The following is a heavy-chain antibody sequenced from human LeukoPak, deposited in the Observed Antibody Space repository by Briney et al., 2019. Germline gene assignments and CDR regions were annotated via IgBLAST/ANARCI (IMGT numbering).Heavy chain of an antibody. V-gene: IGHV4-39*01. CDR2: IYYSGST. CDR3: ARHVIMITFGGVIAPGGDFDY. CDR1: GGSISSSSYY. J-gene: IGHJ4*02. D-gene: IGHD3-16*02. Sequence: SETLSLTCTVSGGSISSSSYYWGWIRQPPGKGLEWIGSIYYSGSTYYNPSLKSRVTISIDTSKNQFSLKLGSVTAADTAVYYCARHVIMITFGGVIAPGGDFDYWGQGTLVTVSS.